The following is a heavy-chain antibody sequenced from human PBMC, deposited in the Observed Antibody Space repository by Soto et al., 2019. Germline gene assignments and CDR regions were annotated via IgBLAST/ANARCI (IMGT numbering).Heavy chain of an antibody. CDR3: ARRIGRYTYGSTFYAMDV. D-gene: IGHD5-18*01. CDR1: GFSLSTSAVG. CDR2: IFWDDDK. Sequence: GSGPTLVNPTQTLTLTCTFSGFSLSTSAVGVGWIRQPPGKALEWLALIFWDDDKRYSPSLKSRLTITKDTSKNQVVLTMTNVDPVDTATYFCARRIGRYTYGSTFYAMDVWGQGTTVTVSS. J-gene: IGHJ6*02. V-gene: IGHV2-5*02.